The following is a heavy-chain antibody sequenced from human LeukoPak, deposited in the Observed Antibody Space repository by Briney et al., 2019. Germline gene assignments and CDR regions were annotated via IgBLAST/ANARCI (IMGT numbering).Heavy chain of an antibody. Sequence: SETLSHTCAVYGGSFSGYYWSWIRQPPGKGLEWIGEINHSGSTNYNPSLKSRVTISVDTSKNQFSLKLSSVTAADTAVYYCARTKGRVRGVMSYFDYWGQGTLVTVSS. CDR2: INHSGST. D-gene: IGHD3-10*01. CDR1: GGSFSGYY. J-gene: IGHJ4*02. CDR3: ARTKGRVRGVMSYFDY. V-gene: IGHV4-34*01.